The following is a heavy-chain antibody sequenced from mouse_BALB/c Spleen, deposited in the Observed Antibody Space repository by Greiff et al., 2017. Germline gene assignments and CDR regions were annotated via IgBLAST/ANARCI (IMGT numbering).Heavy chain of an antibody. CDR1: GYTFTSYW. Sequence: LQQPGSELVRPGASVKLSCKASGYTFTSYWMHWVKQRPGQGLEWIGNIYPGSGSTNYDEKFKSKATLTVDTSSSTAYMQLSSLTSEDSAVYYCTRGYDDYWGQGTTLTVSS. V-gene: IGHV1S22*01. CDR3: TRGYDDY. J-gene: IGHJ2*01. D-gene: IGHD2-14*01. CDR2: IYPGSGST.